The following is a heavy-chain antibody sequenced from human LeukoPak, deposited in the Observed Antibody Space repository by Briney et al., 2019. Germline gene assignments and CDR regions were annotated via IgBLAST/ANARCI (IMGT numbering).Heavy chain of an antibody. CDR3: ARHEGDCTSTSCYRGWFDP. J-gene: IGHJ5*02. Sequence: SETLSLTCAVSGYSISSGYYWGWIRPSPGKGLEWIGIIYQSGSAYYNPSLNNRVTISVDTSKNEFSLKLTSVTAADTTVYYCARHEGDCTSTSCYRGWFDPWGQGTLVTVPS. CDR1: GYSISSGYY. CDR2: IYQSGSA. D-gene: IGHD2-2*01. V-gene: IGHV4-38-2*01.